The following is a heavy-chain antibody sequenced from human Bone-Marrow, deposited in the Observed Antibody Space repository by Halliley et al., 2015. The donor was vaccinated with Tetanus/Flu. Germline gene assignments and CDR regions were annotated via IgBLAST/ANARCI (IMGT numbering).Heavy chain of an antibody. V-gene: IGHV3-23*01. D-gene: IGHD3-22*01. CDR2: IGDPGRST. Sequence: VSTIGDPGRSTYYAGSVKGRFTISRDNPNNTLYLQMSSLRAEDTAVYYCAKKSDFDSSAPIAHWGQGTLVTVSS. CDR3: AKKSDFDSSAPIAH. J-gene: IGHJ4*02.